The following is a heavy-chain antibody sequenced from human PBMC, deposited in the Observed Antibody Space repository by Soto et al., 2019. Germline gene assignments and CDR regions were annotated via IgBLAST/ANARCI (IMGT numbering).Heavy chain of an antibody. J-gene: IGHJ4*02. V-gene: IGHV3-23*01. CDR3: AEDDRGTAVLGEYFGN. Sequence: LRLSCTASGLDFKKYAINWVRQAPGKGLEWVSSISESGTITYHAASVRGRFTVSKDFSNNTVYLEMNSLRGEDTAVYYCAEDDRGTAVLGEYFGNWGRGALVTVSS. CDR1: GLDFKKYA. CDR2: ISESGTIT. D-gene: IGHD6-19*01.